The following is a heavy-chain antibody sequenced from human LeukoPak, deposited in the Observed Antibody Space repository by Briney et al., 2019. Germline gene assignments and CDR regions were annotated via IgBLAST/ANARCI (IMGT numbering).Heavy chain of an antibody. CDR2: INHSGST. CDR1: GGSFSGYY. V-gene: IGHV4-34*01. D-gene: IGHD3-22*01. CDR3: DVYYYDSSGYYRVDY. J-gene: IGHJ4*02. Sequence: SETLSLTCAVSGGSFSGYYWSWIRHPPGQGLEWLGEINHSGSTNYNPSLKSRVAMSLDTSKNQFSLKLSSVTAAETAVYYCDVYYYDSSGYYRVDYWGQGTLVTVSS.